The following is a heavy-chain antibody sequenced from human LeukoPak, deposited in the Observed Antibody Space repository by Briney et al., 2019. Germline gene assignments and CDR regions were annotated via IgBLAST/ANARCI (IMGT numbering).Heavy chain of an antibody. CDR2: INHSGST. Sequence: SETLSLTCAVYGGSFSGYYWSWIRQPPGKGLEWIGEINHSGSTNYNPSLKSRVTISVDTSKNQFSLKLGSVTAADTAVYYCASPPWGLRLGELSSTRHYGMDVWGQGTTVTVSS. CDR3: ASPPWGLRLGELSSTRHYGMDV. J-gene: IGHJ6*02. V-gene: IGHV4-34*01. CDR1: GGSFSGYY. D-gene: IGHD3-16*02.